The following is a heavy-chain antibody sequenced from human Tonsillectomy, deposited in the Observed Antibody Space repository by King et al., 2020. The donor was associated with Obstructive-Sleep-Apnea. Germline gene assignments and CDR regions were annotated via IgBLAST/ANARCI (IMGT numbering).Heavy chain of an antibody. J-gene: IGHJ2*01. Sequence: QVQLQESGPGLVKPSETLSLTCTVSGDSIRSYCGGWVRQPPGQGLEWFGYISYSGSTNYNPSLKSLGTISVDTSKNQFSLTLSSVTAADTAVYYCARSESGWYFDLWGRGTLVTVSS. V-gene: IGHV4-59*08. CDR2: ISYSGST. CDR3: ARSESGWYFDL. D-gene: IGHD3-10*01. CDR1: GDSIRSYC.